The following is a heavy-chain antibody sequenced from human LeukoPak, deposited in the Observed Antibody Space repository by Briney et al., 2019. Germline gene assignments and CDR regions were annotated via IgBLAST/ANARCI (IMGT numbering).Heavy chain of an antibody. CDR2: IRNKANIYTT. CDR3: ARAPNSGTLGEDY. V-gene: IGHV3-72*01. Sequence: QPGGSLRLSCAASGFTFSDFAMSWVRQAPGKGLEWVGRIRNKANIYTTEYAASVKGRFTISRDDSKNSLYLQMNSLKTEDTAVYYCARAPNSGTLGEDYWGQGTLVTVSS. CDR1: GFTFSDFA. D-gene: IGHD1-26*01. J-gene: IGHJ4*02.